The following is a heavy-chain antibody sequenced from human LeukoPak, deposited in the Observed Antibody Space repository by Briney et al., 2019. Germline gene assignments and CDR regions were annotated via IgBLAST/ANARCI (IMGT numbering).Heavy chain of an antibody. V-gene: IGHV1-8*01. J-gene: IGHJ6*03. CDR3: ARGRRYCSSTSCSRRVYYCYYMDV. Sequence: GASVKVSCKASGYTFTSYDINWVRQATGQGLEWMGWMNPNSGNTGYAQKFQGRVTMTRNTSISTAYMELSSLRSEDTAVYYCARGRRYCSSTSCSRRVYYCYYMDVWGKGTTVTVSS. CDR1: GYTFTSYD. D-gene: IGHD2-2*01. CDR2: MNPNSGNT.